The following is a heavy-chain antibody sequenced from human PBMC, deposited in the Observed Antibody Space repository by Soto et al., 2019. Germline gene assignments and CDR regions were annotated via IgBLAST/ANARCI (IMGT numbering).Heavy chain of an antibody. CDR3: TRDASRDSSARGWFDP. V-gene: IGHV3-30*03. CDR1: GIIFKNYG. J-gene: IGHJ5*02. CDR2: ISYDGSDK. Sequence: GGSLRLSCAASGIIFKNYGMYWVRQAPGKGLEWVAVISYDGSDKYYADSVKGRFTASRDDSKNTLFLQMNSLRPEDTAVYYCTRDASRDSSARGWFDPWGPGTLVTVSS. D-gene: IGHD6-13*01.